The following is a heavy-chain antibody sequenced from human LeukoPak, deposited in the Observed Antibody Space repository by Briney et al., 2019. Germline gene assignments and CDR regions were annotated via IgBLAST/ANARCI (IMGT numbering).Heavy chain of an antibody. CDR1: GFTFSDYY. V-gene: IGHV3-11*01. J-gene: IGHJ4*02. CDR3: ARESPYSSSWYIDY. Sequence: GGSLRLSCAASGFTFSDYYMSWIRQAPGKGLEWVSYISSSGSTIYYADSVKGRFTISRDNAKNSLYLRMNSLRAEDTAVYYCARESPYSSSWYIDYWGQGTLVTVSS. D-gene: IGHD6-13*01. CDR2: ISSSGSTI.